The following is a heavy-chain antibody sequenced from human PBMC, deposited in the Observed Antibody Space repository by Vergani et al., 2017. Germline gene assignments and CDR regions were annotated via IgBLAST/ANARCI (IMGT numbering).Heavy chain of an antibody. CDR1: GFTFSSYW. V-gene: IGHV3-7*01. Sequence: VQLVESGGGLVQPGGSLRLSCAASGFTFSSYWMSWVRQAPGKGLEWVANIKQDGSEKYYVDSVEGRFTISRDNAKNSLYLQMNSLRAEDTAVYYCARENCGGDCYPAYWGQGTLVTVSS. CDR3: ARENCGGDCYPAY. J-gene: IGHJ4*02. D-gene: IGHD2-21*02. CDR2: IKQDGSEK.